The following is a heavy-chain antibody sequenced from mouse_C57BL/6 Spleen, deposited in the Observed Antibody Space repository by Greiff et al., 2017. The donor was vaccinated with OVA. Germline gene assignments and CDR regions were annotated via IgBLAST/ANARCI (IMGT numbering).Heavy chain of an antibody. V-gene: IGHV1-50*01. Sequence: QVQLQQPGAELVKPGASVKLSCKASGYTFTSYWMPWVKQRPGQGLEWIGEIDPSDSYTNYNQKFKGKATLTVDTSSSAAYMQLSSLTSEDSAVYYCARSAYYYGSSYGYYFDYWGQGTTLTVSS. CDR1: GYTFTSYW. D-gene: IGHD1-1*01. CDR2: IDPSDSYT. CDR3: ARSAYYYGSSYGYYFDY. J-gene: IGHJ2*01.